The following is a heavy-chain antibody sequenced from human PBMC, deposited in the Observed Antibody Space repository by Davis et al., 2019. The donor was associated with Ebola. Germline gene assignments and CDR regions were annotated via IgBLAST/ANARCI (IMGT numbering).Heavy chain of an antibody. CDR2: INPNSGGT. D-gene: IGHD3-3*01. J-gene: IGHJ6*03. V-gene: IGHV1-2*04. CDR3: ARDGITIFGVVQPYYMDV. CDR1: GYTFTGYY. Sequence: ASVKVSCKASGYTFTGYYMHWVRQAPGQGLEWMGWINPNSGGTNYAQKFQGWVTMTRDTSISTAYMELSSLRSEDTAVYYCARDGITIFGVVQPYYMDVWGKGTTVTVSS.